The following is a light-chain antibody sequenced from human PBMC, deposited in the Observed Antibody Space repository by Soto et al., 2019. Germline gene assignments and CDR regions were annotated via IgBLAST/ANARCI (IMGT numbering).Light chain of an antibody. CDR3: SSFTPYSLGV. J-gene: IGLJ3*02. Sequence: QSALTQPASVSGSPGQLITISCTATISDVYDYKYVSWYQQHPGKAPKLIIYGVTHRPSGVSSRFSGSKSDNTASLTISGLQAEDEADYYCSSFTPYSLGVFGEGTKLPVL. V-gene: IGLV2-14*01. CDR1: ISDVYDYKY. CDR2: GVT.